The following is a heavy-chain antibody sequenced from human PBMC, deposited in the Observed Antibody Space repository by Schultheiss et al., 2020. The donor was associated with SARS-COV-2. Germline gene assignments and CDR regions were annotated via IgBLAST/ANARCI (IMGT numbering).Heavy chain of an antibody. D-gene: IGHD3-22*01. Sequence: GGSLRLSCAASGFTFSDYYMSWIRQAPGKGLEWVSYISSSGSTIYYADSVKGRFTISRDNSKNTLYLQMNSLRAEDTAVYYCARPQLDYYDSSGYSEYFQHWGQGTLVTVSS. J-gene: IGHJ1*01. CDR3: ARPQLDYYDSSGYSEYFQH. CDR2: ISSSGSTI. CDR1: GFTFSDYY. V-gene: IGHV3-11*04.